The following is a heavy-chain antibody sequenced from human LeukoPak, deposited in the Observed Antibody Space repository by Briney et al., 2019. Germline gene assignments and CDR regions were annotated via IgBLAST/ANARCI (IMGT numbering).Heavy chain of an antibody. CDR3: ARDMGLGY. CDR1: GFTVSSNY. D-gene: IGHD3-10*01. Sequence: PGGSLRPSCAASGFTVSSNYMSWVRQASGKGLEWVSVIYSGGSTYYADSVKGRFTISRDNSKNTLYLQMNSLRAEDTAVYYCARDMGLGYWGQGTLVTVSS. CDR2: IYSGGST. V-gene: IGHV3-53*01. J-gene: IGHJ4*02.